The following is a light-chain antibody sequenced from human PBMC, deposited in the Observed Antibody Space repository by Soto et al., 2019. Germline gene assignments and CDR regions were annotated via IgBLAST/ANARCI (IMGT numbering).Light chain of an antibody. J-gene: IGKJ1*01. CDR3: QQYNSYST. Sequence: DIQMTHSPSTLSASVGDRVTITCRASQSISSWLAWYQQKPGKAPKLLIYDASSLQSWVPSRFGGSGSGTEFTLTISSLQPDDFATYYCQQYNSYSTFGQGTKVEIK. CDR2: DAS. CDR1: QSISSW. V-gene: IGKV1-5*01.